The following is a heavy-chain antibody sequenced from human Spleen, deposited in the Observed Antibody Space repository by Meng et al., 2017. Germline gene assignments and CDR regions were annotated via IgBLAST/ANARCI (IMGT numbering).Heavy chain of an antibody. CDR2: IYHSGST. D-gene: IGHD6-6*01. V-gene: IGHV4-4*02. Sequence: VQLQVAGPGLWKPSGTLPLTCAVSGGSITSSNWWSWVRQPPGKGLEWIGEIYHSGSTNYNPSLKSRVTISVDKSKNQFSLKLSSVTAADTAVYYCAKESSIAARYVFDYWGQGTLVTVSS. CDR3: AKESSIAARYVFDY. J-gene: IGHJ4*02. CDR1: GGSITSSNW.